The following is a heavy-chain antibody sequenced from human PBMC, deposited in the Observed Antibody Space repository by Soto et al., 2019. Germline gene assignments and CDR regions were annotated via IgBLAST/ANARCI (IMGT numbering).Heavy chain of an antibody. D-gene: IGHD3-10*01. CDR1: GGSFSDYY. Sequence: PSETLSLTCAVYGGSFSDYYWSWIRQAPRRGLEWIGEINHSGSTYYSPSLKSRVTISVDTSKNQFSLKLRSVTAADTAVYYCARGVVRRVIIQYTSFFDYWGQGTLVTVS. CDR3: ARGVVRRVIIQYTSFFDY. J-gene: IGHJ4*02. V-gene: IGHV4-34*01. CDR2: INHSGST.